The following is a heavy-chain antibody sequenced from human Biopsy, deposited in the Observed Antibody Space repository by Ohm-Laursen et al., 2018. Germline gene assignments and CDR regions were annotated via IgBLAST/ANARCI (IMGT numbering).Heavy chain of an antibody. CDR3: AHGSGSYYKWDF. V-gene: IGHV4-59*08. CDR2: VFDRGTT. Sequence: SETLSLTCTLSGDSITRSYWSWIRQSPGKGLEWIGHVFDRGTTNYNPSVRSRVTMLEDTSKKQFSLKMTSVTAADTAIYYCAHGSGSYYKWDFWGRGILVTVSS. CDR1: GDSITRSY. J-gene: IGHJ4*02. D-gene: IGHD3-10*01.